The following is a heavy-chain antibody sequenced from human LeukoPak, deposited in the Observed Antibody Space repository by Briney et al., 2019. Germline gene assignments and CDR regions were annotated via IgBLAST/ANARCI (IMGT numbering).Heavy chain of an antibody. CDR2: IYPGDSDT. J-gene: IGHJ4*02. CDR1: GYSFTTYW. Sequence: GESLKISCRGSGYSFTTYWIGWVRQMPGKGLEWMGIIYPGDSDTRYSPSFQGQVTMSADKSINTAYLQWSSLKASDTAMYYCARRQGCSSTSCPPDSWGEGTLVTVSS. D-gene: IGHD2-2*01. CDR3: ARRQGCSSTSCPPDS. V-gene: IGHV5-51*01.